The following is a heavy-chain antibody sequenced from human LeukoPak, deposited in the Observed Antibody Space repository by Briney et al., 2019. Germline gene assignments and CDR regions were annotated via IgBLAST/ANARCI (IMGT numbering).Heavy chain of an antibody. Sequence: GGSLRLSCAASGFTFSSYGMHWVRQAPGKGLEWVAVISYDGSNKYYADSVKGRFTISRDNSKNTLYLQMNSLRAEDTAGYYCASGYSYGLDYWGQGPLVTVSA. V-gene: IGHV3-30*03. CDR2: ISYDGSNK. CDR1: GFTFSSYG. CDR3: ASGYSYGLDY. D-gene: IGHD5-18*01. J-gene: IGHJ4*02.